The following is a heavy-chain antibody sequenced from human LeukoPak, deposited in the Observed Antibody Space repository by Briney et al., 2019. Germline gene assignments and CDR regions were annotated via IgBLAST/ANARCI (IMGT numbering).Heavy chain of an antibody. D-gene: IGHD4-17*01. CDR2: IKQDGSEK. CDR1: GFTLSIYW. J-gene: IGHJ4*02. V-gene: IGHV3-7*03. Sequence: GGSLRLSCAASGFTLSIYWMRWVRQAPGKGLEWVANIKQDGSEKNYVDSVKGRFTISRDNAKNSLYLQMNSLRADDTAVYYCVRNPHGDFDYWGQGTLVTVSS. CDR3: VRNPHGDFDY.